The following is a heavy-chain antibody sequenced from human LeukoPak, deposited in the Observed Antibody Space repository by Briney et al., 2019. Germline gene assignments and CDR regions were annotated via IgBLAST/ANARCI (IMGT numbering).Heavy chain of an antibody. Sequence: PSETLSLTCAVSGYSISSGYYWGWIRQPPGKGLEWIGSIYHSGSTHYNPSLKSRVTISVDTSKNQFSLKLSSVTAADTAVYYCARRITLFGVGFYMDVWGKGTTVTVSS. CDR1: GYSISSGYY. CDR2: IYHSGST. CDR3: ARRITLFGVGFYMDV. D-gene: IGHD3-3*01. V-gene: IGHV4-38-2*01. J-gene: IGHJ6*03.